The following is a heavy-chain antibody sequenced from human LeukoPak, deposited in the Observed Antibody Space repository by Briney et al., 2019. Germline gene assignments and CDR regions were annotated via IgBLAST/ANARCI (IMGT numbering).Heavy chain of an antibody. V-gene: IGHV4-34*01. CDR1: GGSFSGYY. CDR3: ARGRFWSGYYTPPQGYYFDY. CDR2: INHSGST. Sequence: SETLSLTCAVYGGSFSGYYWSWIRQPPGKGLEWIGEINHSGSTNYNPSLKSRVTISVDTSKNQFSLKLSSVTAADTAVYYCARGRFWSGYYTPPQGYYFDYWGQGTLVTVSS. J-gene: IGHJ4*02. D-gene: IGHD3-3*01.